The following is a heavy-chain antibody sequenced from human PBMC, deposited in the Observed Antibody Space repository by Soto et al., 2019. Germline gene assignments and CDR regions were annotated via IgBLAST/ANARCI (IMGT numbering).Heavy chain of an antibody. Sequence: TRYVMRVRRDAGQGLEWMGWMNPNSGNTGYALKFQGSVSMTRNNSIYTVYLELSSLASDDTAVYYCVSTASSSTFNWLAPRGQGTLVTVSS. CDR1: TRYV. CDR3: VSTASSSTFNWLAP. V-gene: IGHV1-8*01. D-gene: IGHD2-15*01. J-gene: IGHJ5*02. CDR2: MNPNSGNT.